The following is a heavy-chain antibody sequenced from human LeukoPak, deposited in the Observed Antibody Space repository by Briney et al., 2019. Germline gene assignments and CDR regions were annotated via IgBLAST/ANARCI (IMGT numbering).Heavy chain of an antibody. V-gene: IGHV1-46*01. Sequence: ASVKVSCKASGYTFTTYYMHWVRQAPGQGLEWMGIINPSGGSTSYAQKFQDRVTMTRDTSTNTVYMELSSLRSEDTAVYYCAREHFDWLSVSKINCFDPWGQGTLVTVSS. CDR3: AREHFDWLSVSKINCFDP. CDR1: GYTFTTYY. J-gene: IGHJ5*02. CDR2: INPSGGST. D-gene: IGHD3-9*01.